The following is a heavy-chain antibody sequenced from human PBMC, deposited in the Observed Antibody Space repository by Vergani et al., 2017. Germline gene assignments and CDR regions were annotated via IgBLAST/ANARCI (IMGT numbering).Heavy chain of an antibody. J-gene: IGHJ4*02. D-gene: IGHD3-16*01. CDR2: ISSRSSYI. CDR3: ARDDYGGRGFDYYFDY. V-gene: IGHV3-21*01. CDR1: GFTFSSYS. Sequence: EVQLVESGGGLVKPGGSLRLSCAASGFTFSSYSINWVRQAPGKGLEWVSSISSRSSYIYYADSVKGRFTISRDNAKNSLYLQMNSLRAEDTAVYYCARDDYGGRGFDYYFDYWGQGTLVTVSS.